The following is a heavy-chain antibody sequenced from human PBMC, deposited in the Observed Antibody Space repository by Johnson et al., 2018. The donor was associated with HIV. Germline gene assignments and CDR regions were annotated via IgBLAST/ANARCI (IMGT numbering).Heavy chain of an antibody. CDR2: ISYDGSNQ. Sequence: QMLLVESGGGVVQPGRSLRVSCGASGFTFSSHDMHWVRQAPGKGLEWVAVISYDGSNQYCADSVKGRFTISRDNSNKTVYLQMNSLGPEDTAVYSCAKPPSMWADAFDIWGQETMFTVSS. V-gene: IGHV3-30*18. CDR3: AKPPSMWADAFDI. J-gene: IGHJ3*02. CDR1: GFTFSSHD. D-gene: IGHD1-26*01.